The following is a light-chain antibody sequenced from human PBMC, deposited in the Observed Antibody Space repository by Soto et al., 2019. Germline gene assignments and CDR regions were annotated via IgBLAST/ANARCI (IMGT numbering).Light chain of an antibody. CDR2: GAS. V-gene: IGKV3-15*01. J-gene: IGKJ2*01. Sequence: EIVMTQSPATLSVSPGERATLSCRASQSISSELAWYQQRPGQPPRLLIYGASTRTNGVPDRLTGSGSGSDFTITISGLQSEDFAVYYCQQGHNWPLTFGQGTRLEI. CDR3: QQGHNWPLT. CDR1: QSISSE.